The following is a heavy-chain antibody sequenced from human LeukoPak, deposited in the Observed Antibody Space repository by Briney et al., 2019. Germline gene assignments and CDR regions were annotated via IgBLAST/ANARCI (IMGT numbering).Heavy chain of an antibody. Sequence: SQTLSLTCTVSGGSISSGGYSWSWIRQPPGKGLEWIGYIYYSGSTYYNPSLKSRVTISVDTSKNQFSLKLSSVTAADTAVYYCARINSSGYYFDYWGQGTLVTVSS. CDR2: IYYSGST. CDR1: GGSISSGGYS. D-gene: IGHD3-22*01. V-gene: IGHV4-31*03. CDR3: ARINSSGYYFDY. J-gene: IGHJ4*02.